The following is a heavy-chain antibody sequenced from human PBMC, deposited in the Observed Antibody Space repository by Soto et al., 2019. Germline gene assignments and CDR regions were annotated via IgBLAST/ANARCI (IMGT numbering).Heavy chain of an antibody. CDR1: GYTFTGYY. CDR2: INPNSGGT. Sequence: ASVKVSCKASGYTFTGYYMHWVRQAPGQGLEWMGWINPNSGGTNYAQKFQGRVTMTRDTSISTAYMELSRLRSDDTAVYYCARDLDYDILTHCFDPWGQGTLVTVSS. J-gene: IGHJ5*02. D-gene: IGHD3-9*01. V-gene: IGHV1-2*02. CDR3: ARDLDYDILTHCFDP.